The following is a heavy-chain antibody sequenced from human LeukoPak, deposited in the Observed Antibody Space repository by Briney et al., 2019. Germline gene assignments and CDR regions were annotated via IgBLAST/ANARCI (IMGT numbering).Heavy chain of an antibody. J-gene: IGHJ6*03. V-gene: IGHV1-69*13. Sequence: SVKVSCKASGGTFSSYAISWVRQAPGQGLEWMGGIIPIFGTANYAQKFQGRVTITADESTSTAYMELSSLRSEDTAVYYCARGCSSTSCYSYYYYYYYMDVWGKGTTVTVSS. CDR1: GGTFSSYA. CDR2: IIPIFGTA. CDR3: ARGCSSTSCYSYYYYYYYMDV. D-gene: IGHD2-2*02.